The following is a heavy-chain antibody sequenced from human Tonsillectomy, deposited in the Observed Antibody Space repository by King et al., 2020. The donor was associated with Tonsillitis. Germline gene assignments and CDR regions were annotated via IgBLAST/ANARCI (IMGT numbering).Heavy chain of an antibody. CDR3: AKDLTIFGVGIPLGY. D-gene: IGHD3-3*01. Sequence: VQLVESGGGLVQPGGSLRLSCAASGFTFSSYAMSWVRQAPGKGREWGSAISGSGGSTYYADPVKGRFTISRDNSKNTLYLQMNSLRAEDTGVYYCAKDLTIFGVGIPLGYWGQGTLVTVSS. J-gene: IGHJ4*02. CDR2: ISGSGGST. V-gene: IGHV3-23*04. CDR1: GFTFSSYA.